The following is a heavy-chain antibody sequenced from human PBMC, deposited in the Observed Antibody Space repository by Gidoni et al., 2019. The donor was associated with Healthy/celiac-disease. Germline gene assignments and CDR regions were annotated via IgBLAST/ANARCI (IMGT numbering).Heavy chain of an antibody. CDR3: AKDPYGDHGGGVYYYYGMDV. D-gene: IGHD4-17*01. Sequence: EVQLLESGGGLVQPGWSLRLSCAASGFTFSSYAMSWVRQAPGKGLEWVSAISGSGGSTDYADSVKGRFTISRDNSKNTLYLQMNSRRAEDTAVYYCAKDPYGDHGGGVYYYYGMDVWGQGTTVTVSS. V-gene: IGHV3-23*01. J-gene: IGHJ6*02. CDR1: GFTFSSYA. CDR2: ISGSGGST.